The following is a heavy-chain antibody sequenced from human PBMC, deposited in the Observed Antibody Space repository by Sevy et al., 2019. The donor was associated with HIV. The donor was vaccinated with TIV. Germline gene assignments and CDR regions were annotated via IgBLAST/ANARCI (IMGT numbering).Heavy chain of an antibody. Sequence: GGSLRLSCAASGFAFSDHYVDWVRQAPGKGLEWVGRIRNRPNRYTTEYAASVEGRFTISRDDSRHSLYRQMNSLKTEDSAVYYCVRGPNCGVGGCQQISPYCLDVWGKGATVTVSS. D-gene: IGHD2-21*01. CDR1: GFAFSDHY. J-gene: IGHJ6*03. V-gene: IGHV3-72*01. CDR2: IRNRPNRYTT. CDR3: VRGPNCGVGGCQQISPYCLDV.